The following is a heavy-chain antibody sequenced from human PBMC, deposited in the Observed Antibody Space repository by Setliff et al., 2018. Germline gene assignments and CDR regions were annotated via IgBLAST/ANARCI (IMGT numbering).Heavy chain of an antibody. CDR3: AREVGTSTSSDAFDV. V-gene: IGHV4-30-4*08. CDR2: IYHSGSA. Sequence: TFGDYAMSWVRQAPGKGLEWIAYIYHSGSAYYNPSLKSRVTMSVDTSKNQFSLHLTSVTAADTAVYYCAREVGTSTSSDAFDVWGQGMMVTVSS. D-gene: IGHD1-26*01. CDR1: TFGDYA. J-gene: IGHJ3*01.